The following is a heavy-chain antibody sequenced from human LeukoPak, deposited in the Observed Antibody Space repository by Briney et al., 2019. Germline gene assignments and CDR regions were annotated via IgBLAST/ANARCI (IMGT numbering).Heavy chain of an antibody. D-gene: IGHD6-19*01. V-gene: IGHV3-13*01. CDR2: IGTAGDT. J-gene: IGHJ4*02. CDR1: GFTFSSYD. Sequence: PGGSLRLSCAASGFTFSSYDMHWVRQATGKGLEWVSAIGTAGDTYYPGSVKGRFTISRDNAKNSLYLQMNSLRAEDTAVYYCARDHIAVAGTGFDYWGQGTLVTVSS. CDR3: ARDHIAVAGTGFDY.